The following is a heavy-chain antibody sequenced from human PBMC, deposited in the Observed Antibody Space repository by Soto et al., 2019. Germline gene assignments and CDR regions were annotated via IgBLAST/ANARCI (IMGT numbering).Heavy chain of an antibody. CDR3: AKDGPRAYSNYGPNWFDP. Sequence: EVQLLESGGGLVQPGGSLRLSCAASGFTFSSYAMSWVRQAPGKGLEWVSAISGSGGSTYYADSVKGRFTISRDNSKNTLYLQMNSVRAEDTAVYYCAKDGPRAYSNYGPNWFDPWGQGTLVTVSS. CDR1: GFTFSSYA. J-gene: IGHJ5*02. CDR2: ISGSGGST. V-gene: IGHV3-23*01. D-gene: IGHD4-4*01.